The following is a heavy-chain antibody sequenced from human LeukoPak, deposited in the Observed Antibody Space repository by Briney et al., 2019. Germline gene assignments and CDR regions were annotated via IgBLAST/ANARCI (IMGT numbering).Heavy chain of an antibody. V-gene: IGHV3-53*01. CDR3: ARDWDY. CDR1: GFTISSSY. J-gene: IGHJ4*02. Sequence: PGGSLSLSCAASGFTISSSYMSWVRQAPGKGLEWVSLIYSGGNTYYAGSVKGRFTISRDDSKNTLYLQMNSLRAGDTAVYYCARDWDYWGEGTPVTVSS. CDR2: IYSGGNT.